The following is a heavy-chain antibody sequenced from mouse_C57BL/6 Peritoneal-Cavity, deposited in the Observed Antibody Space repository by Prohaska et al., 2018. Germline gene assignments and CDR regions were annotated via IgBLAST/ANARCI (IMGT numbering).Heavy chain of an antibody. V-gene: IGHV11-2*01. Sequence: EVQLLETGGGLVQPGGSRGLSCVCSGFTFRGFWMSWVRHTPGTTLEWIGDINSDGSAINYAPSIKDRFTIFRDNDKSTLYLQMSNVRSEDTATYFCMRYGNYWYFDVWGTGTTVTVSS. CDR1: GFTFRGFW. CDR2: INSDGSAI. CDR3: MRYGNYWYFDV. J-gene: IGHJ1*03. D-gene: IGHD2-1*01.